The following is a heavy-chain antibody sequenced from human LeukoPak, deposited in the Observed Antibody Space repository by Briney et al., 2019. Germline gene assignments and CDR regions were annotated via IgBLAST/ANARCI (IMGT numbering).Heavy chain of an antibody. J-gene: IGHJ6*02. D-gene: IGHD2-2*01. CDR3: ARHLKTGRGYCSSTSCYGHYYYGMDV. Sequence: PSETLSLTCTVSGGSISSYYWSWIRQPPGKGLEWIGYIYYSGSTNYNPSLKSRVTISVDTSKNQFSLKLSSVTAADTAVYYCARHLKTGRGYCSSTSCYGHYYYGMDVWGQGTTVTVSS. CDR2: IYYSGST. CDR1: GGSISSYY. V-gene: IGHV4-59*08.